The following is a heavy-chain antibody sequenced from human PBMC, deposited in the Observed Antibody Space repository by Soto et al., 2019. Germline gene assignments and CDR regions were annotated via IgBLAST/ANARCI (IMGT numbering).Heavy chain of an antibody. D-gene: IGHD3-10*01. V-gene: IGHV3-11*01. CDR3: ARVRFGESGYAMDV. CDR2: ISSSGSSI. CDR1: GLTFSDCY. Sequence: QVQLLESGGGLVKPGGSLRLSCAASGLTFSDCYMNWIRQAPGKGLEWVSYISSSGSSINYAGSVKGRFTISRDNAKNSLYLHMNSLRAEDTAMYYCARVRFGESGYAMDVWGQGTTVTVSS. J-gene: IGHJ6*02.